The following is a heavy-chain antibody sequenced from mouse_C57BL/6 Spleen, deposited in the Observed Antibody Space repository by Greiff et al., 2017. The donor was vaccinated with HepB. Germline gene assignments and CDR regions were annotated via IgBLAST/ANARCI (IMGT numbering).Heavy chain of an antibody. J-gene: IGHJ1*03. CDR3: ARWDGGSPYWYFDV. V-gene: IGHV1-52*01. CDR2: IDPSDSET. Sequence: QVQLQQSGAELVRPGSSVKLSCKASGYTFTSYWMHWVKQRPIQGLEWIGNIDPSDSETHYNQKFKDKATLTVDKSSSTAYMQLSSLTSEDSAVYYCARWDGGSPYWYFDVWGTGTTVTVSS. CDR1: GYTFTSYW. D-gene: IGHD1-1*02.